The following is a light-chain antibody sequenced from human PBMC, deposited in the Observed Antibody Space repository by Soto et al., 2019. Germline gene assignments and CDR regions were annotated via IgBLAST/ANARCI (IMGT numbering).Light chain of an antibody. CDR1: QGISSY. CDR2: AAS. J-gene: IGKJ3*01. V-gene: IGKV1-8*01. CDR3: QQYYSYPGFT. Sequence: AIRMTQSPSSLSASTGDRVTITCRASQGISSYLAWYQQKPGKAPKLLNYAASTLQSGVPSRFSGSVSGTDFTLTNSRLQSEHFATYYCQQYYSYPGFTFGPGTKVDIK.